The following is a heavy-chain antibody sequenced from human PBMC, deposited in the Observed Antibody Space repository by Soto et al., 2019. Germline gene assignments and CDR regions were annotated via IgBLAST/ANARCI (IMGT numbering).Heavy chain of an antibody. D-gene: IGHD2-2*01. CDR1: GFTFSNAW. V-gene: IGHV3-15*01. Sequence: PGGSLRLSCAASGFTFSNAWMSWVRQAPGKGLEWVGRIKSKTDGGTTDYAAPVKGRFTISRDDSKNTLYLQMNSLKTEDTAVYYCTTQGRIYCSSTSCYPYYYGMDVWGQGTTVTVSS. CDR3: TTQGRIYCSSTSCYPYYYGMDV. CDR2: IKSKTDGGTT. J-gene: IGHJ6*02.